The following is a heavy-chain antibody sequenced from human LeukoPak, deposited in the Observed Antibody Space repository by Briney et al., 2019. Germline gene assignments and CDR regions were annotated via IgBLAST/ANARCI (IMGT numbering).Heavy chain of an antibody. CDR3: ARGEYDSSGYYSPFDY. J-gene: IGHJ4*02. D-gene: IGHD3-22*01. CDR1: GGSISSYY. V-gene: IGHV4-59*01. Sequence: SETLSLTCTVSGGSISSYYWSWIRQPPGKGLEWIGYIYYSGSTNYNPSLKSRVTISVDTSKNQFSLKLSSVTAADTAVYYCARGEYDSSGYYSPFDYWGQGTLVTVSS. CDR2: IYYSGST.